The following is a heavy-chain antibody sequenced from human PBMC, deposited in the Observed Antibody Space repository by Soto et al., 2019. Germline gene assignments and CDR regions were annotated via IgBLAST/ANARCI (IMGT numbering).Heavy chain of an antibody. Sequence: PSETLSLTCTVSGGSVSNYYWSWIRQPPGKGLEWIGHIFFGGNTRNNPSLESRATISVDTSEKEVAPKLVSVTAADTAVYYCARFILVGATLYLDYWGQGSQVTVSS. D-gene: IGHD1-26*01. CDR2: IFFGGNT. V-gene: IGHV4-59*02. CDR1: GGSVSNYY. CDR3: ARFILVGATLYLDY. J-gene: IGHJ4*02.